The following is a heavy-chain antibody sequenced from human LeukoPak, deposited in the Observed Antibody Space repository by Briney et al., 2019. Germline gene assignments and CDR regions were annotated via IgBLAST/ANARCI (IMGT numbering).Heavy chain of an antibody. Sequence: GGSLRLSCAASGFTLINAWMSWVRQAPGKGLEWVGRIKSKIDGGTTDYAAPVKGRFTISRDDLKDTLYLQMDSLKTEHTAVYYCSTLRGSSSQYFQHWGQGTLVTVSS. CDR1: GFTLINAW. V-gene: IGHV3-15*01. D-gene: IGHD6-13*01. CDR2: IKSKIDGGTT. CDR3: STLRGSSSQYFQH. J-gene: IGHJ1*01.